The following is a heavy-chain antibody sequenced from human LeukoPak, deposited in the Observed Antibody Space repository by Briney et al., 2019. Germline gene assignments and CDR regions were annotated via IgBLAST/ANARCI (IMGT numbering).Heavy chain of an antibody. D-gene: IGHD1-26*01. CDR1: GGTFSSYA. V-gene: IGHV1-69*05. CDR2: IIPIFGTA. Sequence: RSSVKVSCKASGGTFSSYAISWVRQAPGQGLEWMGGIIPIFGTANYAQKFQGRVTITTDESTSTAYMELSSLRSEDTAVYYCARSGSYLLPQNRFDPWGQGTLVTVSS. CDR3: ARSGSYLLPQNRFDP. J-gene: IGHJ5*02.